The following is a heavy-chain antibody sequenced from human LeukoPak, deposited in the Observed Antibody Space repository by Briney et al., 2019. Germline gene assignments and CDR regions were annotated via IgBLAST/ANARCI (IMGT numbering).Heavy chain of an antibody. V-gene: IGHV5-51*01. J-gene: IGHJ4*02. CDR3: ARQSVDGIAVAGTDY. D-gene: IGHD6-19*01. CDR1: GYSFTSYW. Sequence: GESLKISCKGSGYSFTSYWIGWVRQMPGKGLEWMGIIYPGDSDTRYSPSFQGQVTISADKSISTAYLQWSSLKASDTAMYYCARQSVDGIAVAGTDYWGQGTLVTVSS. CDR2: IYPGDSDT.